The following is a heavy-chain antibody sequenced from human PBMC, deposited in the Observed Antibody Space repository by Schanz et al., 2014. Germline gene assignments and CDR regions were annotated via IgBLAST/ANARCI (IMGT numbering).Heavy chain of an antibody. Sequence: EVQLLESGGGLVQPGGSLRLSCAASGFTFSDYYMSWIRQAPGKGLEWVSGISGSGGSTYYAGSVKGRFSISRDYSKNTLYLQMSSLRAEDTAVYYCAKDLLYGAPMPLNHLDYWGQGTLVTVSS. D-gene: IGHD2-2*01. CDR3: AKDLLYGAPMPLNHLDY. J-gene: IGHJ4*02. V-gene: IGHV3-23*01. CDR2: ISGSGGST. CDR1: GFTFSDYY.